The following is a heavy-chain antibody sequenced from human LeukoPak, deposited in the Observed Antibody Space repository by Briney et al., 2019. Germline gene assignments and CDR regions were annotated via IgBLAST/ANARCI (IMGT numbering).Heavy chain of an antibody. V-gene: IGHV4-39*02. CDR1: GGSISSSSYY. Sequence: PSETLSLTCTVSGGSISSSSYYWGWIRQPPGKGLEWIGSIYYSGSTYYNPSLKSRVTISVDTSKNQFSLKLSSVTAADTAVYYCARDSSPDYDILTGYPLGVWGEGTTVTVSS. J-gene: IGHJ6*04. D-gene: IGHD3-9*01. CDR2: IYYSGST. CDR3: ARDSSPDYDILTGYPLGV.